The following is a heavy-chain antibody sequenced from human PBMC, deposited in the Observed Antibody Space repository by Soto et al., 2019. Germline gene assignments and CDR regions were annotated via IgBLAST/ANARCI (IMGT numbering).Heavy chain of an antibody. J-gene: IGHJ6*03. CDR3: ARGHVVGCSGYYYYHY. CDR2: NNHSGST. V-gene: IGHV4-34*01. CDR1: GGCCGGYA. D-gene: IGHD2-15*01. Sequence: IGCAVPGGCCGGYAWRWVGQRSGQGLEWIGENNHSGSTNYNPPLQSRVTISVDTSKNQFSLKLSSVTAADTAAYYCARGHVVGCSGYYYYHY.